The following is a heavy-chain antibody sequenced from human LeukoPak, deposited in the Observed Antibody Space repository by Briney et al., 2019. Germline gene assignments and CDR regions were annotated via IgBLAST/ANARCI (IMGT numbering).Heavy chain of an antibody. D-gene: IGHD6-13*01. CDR2: IRSKAYGGAT. J-gene: IGHJ4*02. Sequence: GRSLRLSCTASGFTSGDYAMSWVRQAPGKGLEWVVFIRSKAYGGATEYAASVKGRFTISRDDSKSIAYLQMNSLKTEDTAVYYCTTYKQLVKNWGQGTLVTVSS. V-gene: IGHV3-49*04. CDR3: TTYKQLVKN. CDR1: GFTSGDYA.